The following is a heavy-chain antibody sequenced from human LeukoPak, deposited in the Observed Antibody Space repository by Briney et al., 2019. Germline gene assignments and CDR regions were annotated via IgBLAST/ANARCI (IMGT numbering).Heavy chain of an antibody. D-gene: IGHD2-15*01. CDR2: IRYDGSNK. CDR3: AKGGYCSGGSCLVFDF. J-gene: IGHJ4*02. Sequence: PGGSLRLSRAASGFTFSNYGMHWVRQAPGKGLEWVAFIRYDGSNKYYADSVKGRFTISRDNSKNTLYLQVNSLRAEDTAVYYCAKGGYCSGGSCLVFDFWGQGTLVTVSS. V-gene: IGHV3-30*02. CDR1: GFTFSNYG.